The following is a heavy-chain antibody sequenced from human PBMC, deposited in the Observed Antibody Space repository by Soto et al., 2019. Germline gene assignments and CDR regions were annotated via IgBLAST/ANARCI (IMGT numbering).Heavy chain of an antibody. CDR3: AGTTGDYFYY. J-gene: IGHJ4*02. CDR2: IYYSGST. CDR1: GGSLSSSRYY. Sequence: SETLSLTCTVSGGSLSSSRYYCGWIRQPPGKGLEWIGSIYYSGSTYYNPSLKSRVTISVDTSKNQFSLKLSSVTAADTAVYYCAGTTGDYFYYCGQGTLVPVSS. V-gene: IGHV4-39*01. D-gene: IGHD4-17*01.